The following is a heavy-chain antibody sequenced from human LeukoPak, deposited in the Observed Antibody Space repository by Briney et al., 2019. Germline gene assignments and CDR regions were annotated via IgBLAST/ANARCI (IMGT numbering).Heavy chain of an antibody. V-gene: IGHV3-30*02. CDR3: AKDFQWAFDY. D-gene: IGHD2-8*01. J-gene: IGHJ4*02. CDR2: VKYGGSDK. CDR1: GFTFSGFG. Sequence: GESLRLSCAASGFTFSGFGMHWVRQAPGKGLEWVSFVKYGGSDKRYADSVKGRFTISRDDSKNTVFLQVNSLRDEDTAVYYCAKDFQWAFDYWGQGTQVTVSS.